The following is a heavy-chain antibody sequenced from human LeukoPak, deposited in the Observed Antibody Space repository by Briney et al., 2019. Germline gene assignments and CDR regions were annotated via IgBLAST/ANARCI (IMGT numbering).Heavy chain of an antibody. CDR2: IYFTGST. D-gene: IGHD3-10*01. CDR1: GAPITTYY. V-gene: IGHV4-59*01. Sequence: SETLSLTCTVSGAPITTYYWSWIRQSPGKRLEWIGFIYFTGSTNYNPSLKSRVTISVDRTKSQFSLRLNSVTPADTAVYYCARARGVRYGSGSYYLDYWGQGTLVTVSS. CDR3: ARARGVRYGSGSYYLDY. J-gene: IGHJ4*02.